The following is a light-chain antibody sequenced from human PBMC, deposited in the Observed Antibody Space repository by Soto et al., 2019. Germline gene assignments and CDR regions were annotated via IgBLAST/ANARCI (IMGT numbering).Light chain of an antibody. V-gene: IGKV1-5*03. Sequence: DIQMTQSPSTLSASLGDRVTITCRASQSISSWLAWCQQKPGKAPKLLIYKASSLESGVPSRFSGSGSGTEFTLTISSLQPDDFATYYCQQYNSYPTFGQGTKVDIK. CDR3: QQYNSYPT. CDR2: KAS. J-gene: IGKJ1*01. CDR1: QSISSW.